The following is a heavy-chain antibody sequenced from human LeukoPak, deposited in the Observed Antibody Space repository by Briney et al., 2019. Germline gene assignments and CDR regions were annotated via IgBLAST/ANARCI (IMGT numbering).Heavy chain of an antibody. D-gene: IGHD5-18*01. CDR2: IWYDGTTR. CDR3: AKDGLDDTAMLRD. CDR1: GFDFNNYG. J-gene: IGHJ4*02. V-gene: IGHV3-33*06. Sequence: GRSLRHSCAASGFDFNNYGMHWVRQAPGRGLDWVAVIWYDGTTRYNEDSVKGRFTISRDNSNSTLYLQVNSLRVEGTAVYYCAKDGLDDTAMLRDWGQGTLVTVSS.